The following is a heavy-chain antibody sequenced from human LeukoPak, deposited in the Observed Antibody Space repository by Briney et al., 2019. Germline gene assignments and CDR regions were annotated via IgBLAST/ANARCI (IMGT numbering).Heavy chain of an antibody. CDR2: ISGSGGST. CDR1: GFTFSSYA. V-gene: IGHV3-23*01. J-gene: IGHJ5*02. D-gene: IGHD3-10*01. Sequence: PGGSLRLSCAASGFTFSSYAMSWVRQAPGKGLELVSAISGSGGSTYYADSVKGRFTISRDNSKNTLYLQMNSLRAEDTAVYYCAKDYSKTGYYGSGTYYRPNWFDPWGQGTLVTVSS. CDR3: AKDYSKTGYYGSGTYYRPNWFDP.